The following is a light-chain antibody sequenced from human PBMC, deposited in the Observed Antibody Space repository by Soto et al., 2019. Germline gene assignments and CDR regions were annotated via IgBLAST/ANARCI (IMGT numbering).Light chain of an antibody. Sequence: EIVMTQSPATLSVSPGERATLSCRASQSAATNLAWYQQRPGQAPRLLIYDASNRATGIPARFSGSGSGTDFTLTISDVQPEDFALYYCHQRQSWPRTFGQGTKVDIK. CDR3: HQRQSWPRT. V-gene: IGKV3D-15*01. J-gene: IGKJ1*01. CDR1: QSAATN. CDR2: DAS.